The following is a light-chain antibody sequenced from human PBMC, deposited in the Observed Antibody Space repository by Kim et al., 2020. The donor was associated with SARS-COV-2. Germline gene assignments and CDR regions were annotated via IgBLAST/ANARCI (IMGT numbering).Light chain of an antibody. CDR2: DNN. J-gene: IGLJ1*01. Sequence: QKVTISCSGSSSNIGNNYVSWYQQLPGTAPKLLIYDNNKRPSGIPDRFSGSKSGTSATLDITGLQTGDEADYYCGTWDSSLSAGGVFGTGTKVTVL. V-gene: IGLV1-51*01. CDR1: SSNIGNNY. CDR3: GTWDSSLSAGGV.